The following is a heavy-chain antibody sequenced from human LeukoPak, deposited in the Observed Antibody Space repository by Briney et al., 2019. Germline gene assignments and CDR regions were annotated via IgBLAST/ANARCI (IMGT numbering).Heavy chain of an antibody. D-gene: IGHD2-15*01. Sequence: ASVKVSCKASGYTFIAYYIYWMRQAPGQGLEWVGRINPNSGGTNYAQKFQGWVTMTRDTSISTAYMELSRLRSDDTAVYYCARARGPGSFYYYYYGMDVWGQGTTVTVSS. V-gene: IGHV1-2*04. J-gene: IGHJ6*02. CDR2: INPNSGGT. CDR3: ARARGPGSFYYYYYGMDV. CDR1: GYTFIAYY.